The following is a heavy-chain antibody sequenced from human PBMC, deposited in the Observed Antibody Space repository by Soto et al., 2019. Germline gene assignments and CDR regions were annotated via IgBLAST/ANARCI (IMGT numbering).Heavy chain of an antibody. V-gene: IGHV1-8*02. CDR3: ARVTIFGVVIIEA. CDR2: MKPNSGHT. CDR1: GGTFDSYD. J-gene: IGHJ5*02. D-gene: IGHD3-3*01. Sequence: GASVKVSCKASGGTFDSYDINWVRQATGQGLEWMGWMKPNSGHTGYAQKFQGRVTMTRNTSISTAYMELSSLRSEDTAMYYCARVTIFGVVIIEAWGQGTLVTVSS.